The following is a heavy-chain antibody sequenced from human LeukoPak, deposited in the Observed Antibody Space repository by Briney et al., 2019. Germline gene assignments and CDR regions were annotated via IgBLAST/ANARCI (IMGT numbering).Heavy chain of an antibody. D-gene: IGHD3-9*01. V-gene: IGHV3-30*04. Sequence: PGGSLRLSCAASGFTFSTYAMHWVRQAPGKGLEWVAVISYDGSNKYYADSVKGRFTISRDNSKNTLYLQMNSLRAEDTAVYYCAKLVLRYFDWLMDYWGQGTLVTVSS. J-gene: IGHJ4*02. CDR1: GFTFSTYA. CDR2: ISYDGSNK. CDR3: AKLVLRYFDWLMDY.